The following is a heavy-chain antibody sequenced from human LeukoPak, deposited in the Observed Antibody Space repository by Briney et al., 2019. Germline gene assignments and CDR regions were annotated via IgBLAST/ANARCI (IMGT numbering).Heavy chain of an antibody. Sequence: SETLSLTCTVSGGSISSSNYYWGWIRQPPGKGLEWIGSIYYSGNTYYNPSLKSRLTISVDTSKNQFSLKLSSVTAADTAVYYCARGPPYYSRRNDAFDSWGQGTMVTVSS. CDR3: ARGPPYYSRRNDAFDS. CDR1: GGSISSSNYY. J-gene: IGHJ3*02. V-gene: IGHV4-39*07. D-gene: IGHD6-13*01. CDR2: IYYSGNT.